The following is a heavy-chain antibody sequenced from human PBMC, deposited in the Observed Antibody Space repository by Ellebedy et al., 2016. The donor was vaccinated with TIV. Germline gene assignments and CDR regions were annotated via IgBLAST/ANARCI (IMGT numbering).Heavy chain of an antibody. CDR1: GYIFTNYD. CDR3: ARAPRGTWYFDF. CDR2: MNPNSGNT. V-gene: IGHV1-8*01. D-gene: IGHD1-14*01. J-gene: IGHJ4*02. Sequence: ASVKVSCTASGYIFTNYDISWVRQATGQGLEWMGWMNPNSGNTGSAQKFQGRVTMTRDTSIGTAYMELSSLRSEDTAVYYCARAPRGTWYFDFWGQGTLVTVSP.